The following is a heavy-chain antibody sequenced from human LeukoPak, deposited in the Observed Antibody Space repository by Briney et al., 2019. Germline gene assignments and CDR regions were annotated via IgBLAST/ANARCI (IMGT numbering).Heavy chain of an antibody. V-gene: IGHV1-69*04. CDR3: ARVSTQAPKDITIFGVVTYTHLDYGMDV. CDR2: IIPIFGIA. J-gene: IGHJ6*02. CDR1: GGTFSSYA. Sequence: SVKVSCKASGGTFSSYAISWVRQAPGQGLEWMGRIIPIFGIANYAQKFQGRVTITADKSTSTAYMELSSLRSEDAAVYYCARVSTQAPKDITIFGVVTYTHLDYGMDVWGQGTTVTVSS. D-gene: IGHD3-3*01.